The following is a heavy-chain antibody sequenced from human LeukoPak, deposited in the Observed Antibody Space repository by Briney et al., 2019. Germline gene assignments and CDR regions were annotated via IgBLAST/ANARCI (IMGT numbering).Heavy chain of an antibody. CDR2: MNPNSGNT. J-gene: IGHJ6*03. CDR3: ARGRGDTAMVRDYYYYMDV. D-gene: IGHD5-18*01. V-gene: IGHV1-8*01. Sequence: GSVKVSCKASGYTFTSYDINWVRQATGQGLEWMGWMNPNSGNTGYAQKFQGRVTMTRNTSISTAYMELSSLRSEDTAVYYCARGRGDTAMVRDYYYYMDVWGIGTTVTVSS. CDR1: GYTFTSYD.